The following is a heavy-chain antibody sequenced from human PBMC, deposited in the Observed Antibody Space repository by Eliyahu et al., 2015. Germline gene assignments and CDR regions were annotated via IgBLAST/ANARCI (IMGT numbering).Heavy chain of an antibody. Sequence: QVQLQESGPGLVKPSETLSLTCTVSGDXINNYYWNWIRQPPGRGLEWIGYIYYNGNTNYNPSLKTRVTVTVDTSKNQVALELSSVTATDTAVYYCARWSWGPGGVYGMDVWGQGTTVTVSS. CDR2: IYYNGNT. CDR1: GDXINNYY. CDR3: ARWSWGPGGVYGMDV. J-gene: IGHJ6*02. D-gene: IGHD2-8*02. V-gene: IGHV4-59*01.